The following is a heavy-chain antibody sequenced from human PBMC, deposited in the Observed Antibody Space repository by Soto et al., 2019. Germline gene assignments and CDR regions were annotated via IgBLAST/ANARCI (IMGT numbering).Heavy chain of an antibody. CDR3: ARDRGRAAGGTGFDS. V-gene: IGHV3-11*01. Sequence: QVHLVESGGGSVKPGGSLRLSCAASGFTFSDHYMSWIRQAPGKGLQWVSCIGTSGSDFFYADSVRGRFTISRDNAKNSLVLQMHSLRAEDTAVYYCARDRGRAAGGTGFDSWGQGTLVTVSS. CDR1: GFTFSDHY. CDR2: IGTSGSDF. J-gene: IGHJ4*02. D-gene: IGHD6-13*01.